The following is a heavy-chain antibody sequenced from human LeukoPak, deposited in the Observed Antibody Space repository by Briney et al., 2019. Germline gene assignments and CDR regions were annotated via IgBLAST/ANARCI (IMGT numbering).Heavy chain of an antibody. Sequence: PGGSLRLSCAASGFTFSSSWMHWVRQAPGKGLVWVSRINSDGSSISYADSVKGRFTISRDNAKNTLYLQMNSLRAEDTAVYYCARDGQYDFWSGYSFSYFDYWGQGTLVTVSS. V-gene: IGHV3-74*01. D-gene: IGHD3-3*01. CDR3: ARDGQYDFWSGYSFSYFDY. CDR1: GFTFSSSW. CDR2: INSDGSSI. J-gene: IGHJ4*02.